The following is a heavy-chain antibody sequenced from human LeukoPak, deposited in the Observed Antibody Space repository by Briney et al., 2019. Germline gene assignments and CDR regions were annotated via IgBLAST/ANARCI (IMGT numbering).Heavy chain of an antibody. CDR3: ARGSAVAAINFDY. CDR2: IYYSGST. CDR1: GGSISSYY. D-gene: IGHD2-15*01. J-gene: IGHJ4*02. V-gene: IGHV4-59*01. Sequence: SETLSLTCTVSGGSISSYYWSWIRQPPGKGLEWIGYIYYSGSTNYNPSLKSRVTISVDTSKNQFSLKLSSVTAADTAVYYCARGSAVAAINFDYWGQGTLVTVSS.